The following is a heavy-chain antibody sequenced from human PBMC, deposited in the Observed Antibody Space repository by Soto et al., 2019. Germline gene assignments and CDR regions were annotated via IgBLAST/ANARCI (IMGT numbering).Heavy chain of an antibody. CDR3: ARGPGYSTSVGWFDP. D-gene: IGHD2-15*01. V-gene: IGHV4-30-4*01. J-gene: IGHJ5*02. Sequence: QVQLQESGPGLVKPSQTLSLTCTVSGGSISSGDYYWSWIRQPPGKGLEWIGYIYYSGSTYYNPSLKSRVTISVDTSKNQFSLKLSSVTAADTAVYYCARGPGYSTSVGWFDPWGQGTLVTVSS. CDR2: IYYSGST. CDR1: GGSISSGDYY.